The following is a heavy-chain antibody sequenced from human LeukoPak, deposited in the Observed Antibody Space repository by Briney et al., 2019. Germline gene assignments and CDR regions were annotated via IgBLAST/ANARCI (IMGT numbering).Heavy chain of an antibody. CDR2: IYTSGST. Sequence: SETLSLTCTVSGGSISSGSYYWSWIRQPAGKGLEWIGRIYTSGSTNYNPSLKSRVTISVDTSKNQFSLKLSSVTAADTAVYYCARARYDFWSGYYIYWGQGTLVTVSS. J-gene: IGHJ4*02. D-gene: IGHD3-3*01. CDR1: GGSISSGSYY. CDR3: ARARYDFWSGYYIY. V-gene: IGHV4-61*02.